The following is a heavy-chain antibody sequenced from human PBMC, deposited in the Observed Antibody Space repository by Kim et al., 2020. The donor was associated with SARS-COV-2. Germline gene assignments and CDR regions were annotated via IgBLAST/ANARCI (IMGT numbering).Heavy chain of an antibody. CDR2: LSGSGVDR. V-gene: IGHV3-23*01. J-gene: IGHJ4*02. Sequence: GGSLRLSCAASGYTFSSYAMSWVRQAPGKGLEWVSTLSGSGVDRYYAESLKGRFTISRDNSKTTLFLQVTSMRVEDPAVYYCAKSRSSHYQLDYWFQGTLVTVSS. D-gene: IGHD6-13*01. CDR1: GYTFSSYA. CDR3: AKSRSSHYQLDY.